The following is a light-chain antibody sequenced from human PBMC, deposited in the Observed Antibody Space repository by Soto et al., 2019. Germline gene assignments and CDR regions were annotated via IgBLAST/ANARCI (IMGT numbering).Light chain of an antibody. CDR1: SSNIGAGYD. Sequence: QSVLTQPPSVSGAPGQRVTISCTGSSSNIGAGYDVHWYQQLPGTAPKLLIYGKSNRPSGVPDRFSGSKSGTSASLAISGLQSEDEADYYCAAWDDSLNGPVFGGGTKLTVL. V-gene: IGLV1-40*01. CDR3: AAWDDSLNGPV. CDR2: GKS. J-gene: IGLJ2*01.